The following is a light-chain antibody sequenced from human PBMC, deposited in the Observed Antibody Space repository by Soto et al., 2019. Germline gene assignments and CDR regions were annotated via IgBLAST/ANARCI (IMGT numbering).Light chain of an antibody. Sequence: DIPVTQSPSSLSASVGDRVTITCQASQGITNYLNWYQQKPGKAPKLLIYGASNLETGVPSRFSGSGSGTDFTFTISSLQAEDIATYFCQQYDSVFTFGQGTRLEIK. V-gene: IGKV1-33*01. CDR2: GAS. CDR1: QGITNY. J-gene: IGKJ5*01. CDR3: QQYDSVFT.